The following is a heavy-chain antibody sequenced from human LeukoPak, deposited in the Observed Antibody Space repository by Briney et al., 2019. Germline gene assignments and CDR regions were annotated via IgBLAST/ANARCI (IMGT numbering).Heavy chain of an antibody. CDR1: GFTFSSYS. J-gene: IGHJ3*02. CDR2: ISSSSSYI. D-gene: IGHD3-3*01. CDR3: ASSGIFLSDAFDI. V-gene: IGHV3-21*01. Sequence: PGGSLRLSCAASGFTFSSYSMNWVRQAPGKGLEWVSSISSSSSYIYYADSVKGRFTISRDNAKNSLYLRMNSLRAEDTAVYYCASSGIFLSDAFDIWGQGTMVTVSS.